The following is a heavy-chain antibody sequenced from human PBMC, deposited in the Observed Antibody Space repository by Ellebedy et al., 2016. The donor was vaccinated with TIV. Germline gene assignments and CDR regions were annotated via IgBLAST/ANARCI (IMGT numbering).Heavy chain of an antibody. D-gene: IGHD1-1*01. CDR1: GYTFTSYG. Sequence: AASVKVSCKASGYTFTSYGISWVRQAPGQGLQWMGWISAYSGDTSYSQKFRGRVTMTTDPSTSTAYMELRSLRSEDTAVFFCARDLKTRRLGNNDLYYYSIDVWGQGTTVTVSS. CDR2: ISAYSGDT. V-gene: IGHV1-18*01. CDR3: ARDLKTRRLGNNDLYYYSIDV. J-gene: IGHJ6*02.